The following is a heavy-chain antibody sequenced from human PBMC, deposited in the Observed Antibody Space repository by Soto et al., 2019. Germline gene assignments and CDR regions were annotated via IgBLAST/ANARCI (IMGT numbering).Heavy chain of an antibody. Sequence: SVKVSCTASGGTFSSYAISWVRQAPGQGLEWMGGIIPIFGTANYAQKFKGRVTITADESTSTAYMELSSLTSEDTAVYYCAWARGRSAPAIWGQGTTGTVSS. J-gene: IGHJ6*02. D-gene: IGHD1-26*01. CDR1: GGTFSSYA. CDR2: IIPIFGTA. V-gene: IGHV1-69*13. CDR3: AWARGRSAPAI.